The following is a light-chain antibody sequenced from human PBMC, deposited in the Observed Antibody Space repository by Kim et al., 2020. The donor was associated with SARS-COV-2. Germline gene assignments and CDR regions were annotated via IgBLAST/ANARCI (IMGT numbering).Light chain of an antibody. CDR3: NSRDSSGNHLGV. Sequence: LGQTVRLTCQGDSLRSYYASWYQQKPGQAPVLVIYGKNNRPSGIPDRFSGSSSGNTASLTITGAQAEDEADYYCNSRDSSGNHLGVFGGGTKLTVL. CDR1: SLRSYY. CDR2: GKN. J-gene: IGLJ2*01. V-gene: IGLV3-19*01.